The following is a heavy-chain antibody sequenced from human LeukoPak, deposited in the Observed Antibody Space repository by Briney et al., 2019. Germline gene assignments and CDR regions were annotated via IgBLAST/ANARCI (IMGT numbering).Heavy chain of an antibody. J-gene: IGHJ3*02. D-gene: IGHD2-2*01. CDR1: GGSISSYY. V-gene: IGHV4-4*07. Sequence: PSETLSLTCTVSGGSISSYYWSWIRQPAGKGLEWIGRIYTSGSTNYNPSLKSRVTMSVDTSKNQFSLKLSSVTAADTAVYYCARDIVVVPAAPNDAFDIWGQGTMVTVSS. CDR3: ARDIVVVPAAPNDAFDI. CDR2: IYTSGST.